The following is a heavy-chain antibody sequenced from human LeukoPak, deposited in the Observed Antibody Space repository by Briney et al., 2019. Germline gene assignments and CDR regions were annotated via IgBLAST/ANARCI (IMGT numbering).Heavy chain of an antibody. V-gene: IGHV3-23*01. Sequence: GGSLRLSCAASGFTFNSYTMTWVRQAPGKGLEWVSHVSGSGGITYYADSVKGRFTISRDNSKNTLYLQMNSLRAEDTAVYYCAKTTAGNSSGRYPGWPVDYWGQGTLVTVSS. D-gene: IGHD6-19*01. CDR3: AKTTAGNSSGRYPGWPVDY. J-gene: IGHJ4*02. CDR1: GFTFNSYT. CDR2: VSGSGGIT.